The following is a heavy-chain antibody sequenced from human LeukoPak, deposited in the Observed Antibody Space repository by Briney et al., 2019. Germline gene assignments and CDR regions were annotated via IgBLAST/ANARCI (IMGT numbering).Heavy chain of an antibody. V-gene: IGHV7-4-1*02. Sequence: GASVKVSCKASGYTFTSYAMNWVRQAPGQGLEWMGWINTNTGNPTYAQGFTGRFVFSLDTSVSTAYLQISSLKAEDTAVYYCAGGYCTNGVCWDYYYYGMDVWGQGTTVTVSS. CDR2: INTNTGNP. CDR1: GYTFTSYA. CDR3: AGGYCTNGVCWDYYYYGMDV. J-gene: IGHJ6*02. D-gene: IGHD2-8*01.